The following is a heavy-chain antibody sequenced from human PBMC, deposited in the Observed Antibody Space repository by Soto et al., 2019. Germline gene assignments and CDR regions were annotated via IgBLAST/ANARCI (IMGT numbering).Heavy chain of an antibody. J-gene: IGHJ6*02. D-gene: IGHD5-12*01. CDR3: AREWGGDGYNYKRYGMDV. CDR1: GGTFSSYA. CDR2: IIPIFGTA. V-gene: IGHV1-69*13. Sequence: SVKVSCKASGGTFSSYAISWVRQAPGQGLEWMGGIIPIFGTANYAQKFQGRVTITADESTSTAYMELSSLRSEGTAVYYCAREWGGDGYNYKRYGMDVWGQGTTVTVSS.